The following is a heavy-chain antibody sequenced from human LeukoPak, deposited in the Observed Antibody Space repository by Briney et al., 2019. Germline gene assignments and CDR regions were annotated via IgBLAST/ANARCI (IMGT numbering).Heavy chain of an antibody. CDR3: ARDFLPNSGDYSACFAD. CDR2: INPNSGGT. D-gene: IGHD4-17*01. J-gene: IGHJ4*02. V-gene: IGHV1-2*02. Sequence: ASLKVSCTASGYTFTDYYLHWVRQAPGQGLEWMGWINPNSGGTNYALRFQGRVTMTRDTSISTAYMELSRLRSDDTAVYYCARDFLPNSGDYSACFADWGQGPQVTVPS. CDR1: GYTFTDYY.